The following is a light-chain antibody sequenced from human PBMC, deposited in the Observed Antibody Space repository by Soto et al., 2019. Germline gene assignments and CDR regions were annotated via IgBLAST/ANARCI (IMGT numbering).Light chain of an antibody. CDR3: QQSHSTAGWT. Sequence: VLPQSPDTLSFSPGERATLSCRASQSVGSSSLGWYQQKPGQAPRLVIFDISNRATGIPDRFSGSGSGTDFTLTISSLQPEDFETYYCQQSHSTAGWTFGQGTKVAI. V-gene: IGKV3D-20*02. J-gene: IGKJ1*01. CDR2: DIS. CDR1: QSVGSSS.